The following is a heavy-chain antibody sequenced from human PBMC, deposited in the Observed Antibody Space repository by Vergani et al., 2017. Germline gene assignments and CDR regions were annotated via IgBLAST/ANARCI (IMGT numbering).Heavy chain of an antibody. V-gene: IGHV3-30*02. CDR3: AKDSGYCGGDCYYDAFDM. J-gene: IGHJ3*02. CDR2: IRYDGSNK. D-gene: IGHD2-21*02. Sequence: QVHLVESGGGVVQPGGSLRLSCAASGFTFSSYSMHWVRQAPGKGLEWVAFIRYDGSNKYYADSVKGRFTISRDNSRNTLYLQMNSLRAEDTAVYYCAKDSGYCGGDCYYDAFDMWGQGTMVTVSS. CDR1: GFTFSSYS.